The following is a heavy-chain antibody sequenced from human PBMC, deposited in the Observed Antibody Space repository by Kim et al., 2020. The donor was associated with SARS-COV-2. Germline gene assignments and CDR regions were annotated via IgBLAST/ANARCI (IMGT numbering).Heavy chain of an antibody. CDR3: ARGNPYYCDSSGYIDY. V-gene: IGHV3-11*04. D-gene: IGHD3-22*01. Sequence: GKGRFTISSDNAKNSLYLQMNSLGDEDTAVYYCARGNPYYCDSSGYIDYWGQGTLVTVSS. J-gene: IGHJ4*02.